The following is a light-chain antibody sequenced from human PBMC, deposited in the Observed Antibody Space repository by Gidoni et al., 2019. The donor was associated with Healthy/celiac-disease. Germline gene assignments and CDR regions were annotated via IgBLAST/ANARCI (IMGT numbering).Light chain of an antibody. CDR2: QDS. J-gene: IGLJ2*01. CDR3: QSWDSSSVV. CDR1: KLGDKY. Sequence: SYELTQPPSVSVSPGQTASITCSGDKLGDKYACWYQQKPGQSPVLVIYQDSNRPSGIPERLSGSNSGNTATLTISGTQAMDEADYYCQSWDSSSVVFGGGTKLTVL. V-gene: IGLV3-1*01.